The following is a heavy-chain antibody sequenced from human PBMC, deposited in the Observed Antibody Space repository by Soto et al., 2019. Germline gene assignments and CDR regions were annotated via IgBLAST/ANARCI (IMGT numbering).Heavy chain of an antibody. J-gene: IGHJ5*02. CDR1: GLSITDSEMG. V-gene: IGHV2-26*01. CDR2: IDSSGET. CDR3: ARRHLAVAVSPWFDT. D-gene: IGHD6-19*01. Sequence: QVTLKESGPVLVKPTETLTLRCTVSGLSITDSEMGVSWIRQPPGQPLEWLAHIDSSGETSYRTFLKSRLAISKDTSKSQIVLTMTNMDPADTATYYCARRHLAVAVSPWFDTWGQGIPVTVSS.